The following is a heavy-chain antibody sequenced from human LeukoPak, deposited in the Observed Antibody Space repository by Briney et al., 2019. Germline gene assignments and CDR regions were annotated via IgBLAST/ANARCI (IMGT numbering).Heavy chain of an antibody. CDR1: GGSISSYY. V-gene: IGHV4-4*07. Sequence: SETLSLTCTVSGGSISSYYWSWIRQPAGKGLEWIGRIYTSGSTNYNPSLKSRVTMSVDTSKNQFSLKLSSVTAADTAVYYCARESLGSGWSPYYFDYWDQGTLVTVSS. CDR3: ARESLGSGWSPYYFDY. CDR2: IYTSGST. J-gene: IGHJ4*02. D-gene: IGHD6-19*01.